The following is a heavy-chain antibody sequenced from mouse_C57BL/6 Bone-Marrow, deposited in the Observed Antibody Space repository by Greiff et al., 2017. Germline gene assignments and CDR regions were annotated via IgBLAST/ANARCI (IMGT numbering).Heavy chain of an antibody. CDR1: GYAFSSSW. CDR3: ARYNYYGSSYSDY. Sequence: QVQLQQSGPELVKPGASVKISCKASGYAFSSSWMNWVKQRPGKGLEWIGRIYPGDGDTNYNGKFKGKATLTADKSSSTAYMLLSSLTSEDSAVYFCARYNYYGSSYSDYWGQGTTLTVSS. D-gene: IGHD1-1*01. V-gene: IGHV1-82*01. J-gene: IGHJ2*01. CDR2: IYPGDGDT.